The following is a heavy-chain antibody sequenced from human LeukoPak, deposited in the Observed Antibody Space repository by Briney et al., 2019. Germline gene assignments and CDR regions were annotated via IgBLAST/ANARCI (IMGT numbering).Heavy chain of an antibody. D-gene: IGHD2-15*01. J-gene: IGHJ4*02. V-gene: IGHV3-30-3*01. Sequence: GGSLRPSCAASGFSFSDYVMHWARQDPGKGLEWVAVISYDGSNKYYADSVKGRFTISRDNSKNTLYLQMNSLRAEDTAVDTAVYYCVRGKGDCSGGSCPALDSWGQGTLVIVSS. CDR1: GFSFSDYV. CDR3: VYYCVRGKGDCSGGSCPALDS. CDR2: ISYDGSNK.